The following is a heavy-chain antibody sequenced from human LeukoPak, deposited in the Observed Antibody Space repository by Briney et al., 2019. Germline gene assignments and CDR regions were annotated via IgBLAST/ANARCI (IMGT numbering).Heavy chain of an antibody. CDR3: TRAITYFYGSVTYDWFDS. CDR1: GFTFSSYW. D-gene: IGHD3-10*01. J-gene: IGHJ5*01. CDR2: IKSDGST. V-gene: IGHV3-74*01. Sequence: GGSLRLSCAASGFTFSSYWMHWVRQTPGKGLMWVARIKSDGSTIYADSVQGRFTISRDNAKNTVYLQMNSLRVDDTAIYFCTRAITYFYGSVTYDWFDSWGQGTRVTVSS.